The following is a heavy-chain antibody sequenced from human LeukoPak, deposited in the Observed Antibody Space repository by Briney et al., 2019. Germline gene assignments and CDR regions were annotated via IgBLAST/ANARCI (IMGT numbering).Heavy chain of an antibody. CDR3: TTLGYHLDS. CDR1: GFAFSAYE. CDR2: ISGSDTTI. J-gene: IGHJ4*02. Sequence: PGGSLRLSCAASGFAFSAYEMNWVRQAPGKGREWVAYISGSDTTIYYADSVKGRFTISRDNAKNSLYLQMNSLRAEDTALYYCTTLGYHLDSWGQGTLVTVSS. V-gene: IGHV3-48*03. D-gene: IGHD3-22*01.